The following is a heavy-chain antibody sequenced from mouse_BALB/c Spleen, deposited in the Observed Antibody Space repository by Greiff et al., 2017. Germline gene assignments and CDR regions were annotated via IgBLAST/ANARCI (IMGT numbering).Heavy chain of an antibody. J-gene: IGHJ3*01. V-gene: IGHV3-2*02. CDR1: GYSITSDYA. CDR3: ARSLLRSPFAY. Sequence: EVKLMESGPGLVKPSQSLSLTCTVTGYSITSDYAWNWIRQFPGNKLEWMGYISYSGSTSYNPSLKSRISITRDTSKNQFFLQLNSVTTEDTATYYCARSLLRSPFAYWGQGTLVTVSA. D-gene: IGHD1-2*01. CDR2: ISYSGST.